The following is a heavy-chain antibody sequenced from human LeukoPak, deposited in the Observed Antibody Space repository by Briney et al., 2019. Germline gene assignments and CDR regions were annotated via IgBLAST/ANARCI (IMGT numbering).Heavy chain of an antibody. CDR2: IVDTGDGT. D-gene: IGHD4/OR15-4a*01. Sequence: SGRSLRLSCAASGFTFSSYAMSWVRQAPGKGLEWVSTIVDTGDGTFYAESVGGRFTISRDSSKNTLYLQMNSLRADDTAVYYGAKERGHPLPNYHMDVWGKGTTVTVSS. CDR1: GFTFSSYA. CDR3: AKERGHPLPNYHMDV. J-gene: IGHJ6*03. V-gene: IGHV3-23*01.